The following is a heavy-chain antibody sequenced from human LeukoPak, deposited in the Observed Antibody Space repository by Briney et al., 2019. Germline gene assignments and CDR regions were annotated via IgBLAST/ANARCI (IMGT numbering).Heavy chain of an antibody. CDR1: GFTFSSYA. D-gene: IGHD2-15*01. V-gene: IGHV3-30-3*01. CDR3: ARRYCSGGSCYMADDY. CDR2: ISYDGSNK. Sequence: GGSLRLSCAASGFTFSSYAMHWVRQAPGKGLEWVAVISYDGSNKYYADSVKGRFTISRDNSKNTLYLQMNSLRAEDTAVYYCARRYCSGGSCYMADDYWGQGTLVPVSS. J-gene: IGHJ4*02.